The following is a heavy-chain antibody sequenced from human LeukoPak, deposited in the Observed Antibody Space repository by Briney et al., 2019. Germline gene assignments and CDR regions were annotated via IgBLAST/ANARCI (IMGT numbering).Heavy chain of an antibody. CDR2: ISGSGGST. V-gene: IGHV3-23*01. Sequence: RLSCAASGFTFSSYAMSWVRQPPGKGLEWVSAISGSGGSTYYADSVKGRFTISRDNSKNTMYLQMNSLRAEDTAIYYCAKDYGGNAGYFDYWGQGXXVTXS. CDR3: AKDYGGNAGYFDY. CDR1: GFTFSSYA. D-gene: IGHD4-23*01. J-gene: IGHJ4*02.